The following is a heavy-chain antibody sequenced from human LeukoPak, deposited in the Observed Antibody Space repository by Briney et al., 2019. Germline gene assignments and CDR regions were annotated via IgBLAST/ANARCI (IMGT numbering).Heavy chain of an antibody. CDR2: ISGSGDST. J-gene: IGHJ4*02. CDR1: GFTFSNYV. CDR3: AKDPILTGYYSTFDY. V-gene: IGHV3-23*01. D-gene: IGHD3-9*01. Sequence: PGGSLRLSCAASGFTFSNYVMSWVRQAPGKGLEWVSLISGSGDSTYYADSVKGRFTISRDNSKNTLYLQMNSLRAEDTAVYYCAKDPILTGYYSTFDYWGQGTLVTVSS.